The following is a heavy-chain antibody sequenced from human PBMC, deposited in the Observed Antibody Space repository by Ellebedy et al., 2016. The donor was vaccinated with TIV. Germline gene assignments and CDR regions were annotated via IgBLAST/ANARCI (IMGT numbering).Heavy chain of an antibody. D-gene: IGHD3-10*01. CDR1: GGSINGYY. V-gene: IGHV4-59*01. Sequence: MPSETLSLTCTVPGGSINGYYWNWIRQPPGKGLEWIGYMYFSGSSNYNPSLKSRVTMSVDTSKNQLSLKLSSVTAADTAVYYCAREYFYGSGSYDDDAFDIWGQGTLVTVS. CDR3: AREYFYGSGSYDDDAFDI. CDR2: MYFSGSS. J-gene: IGHJ3*02.